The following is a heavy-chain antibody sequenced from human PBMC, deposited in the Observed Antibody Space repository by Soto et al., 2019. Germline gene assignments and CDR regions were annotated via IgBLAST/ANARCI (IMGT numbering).Heavy chain of an antibody. CDR3: AKTRTSEARYFDY. Sequence: GGSLRLSCAASGFTFSSYAMSWVRQSPGKGLEWVSAISGTGGSTYYADSVKGRFNISRDNSKNTLYLKVNSLRAEDTAVYYCAKTRTSEARYFDYWGQGTLVTVSS. D-gene: IGHD1-1*01. CDR1: GFTFSSYA. J-gene: IGHJ4*02. CDR2: ISGTGGST. V-gene: IGHV3-23*01.